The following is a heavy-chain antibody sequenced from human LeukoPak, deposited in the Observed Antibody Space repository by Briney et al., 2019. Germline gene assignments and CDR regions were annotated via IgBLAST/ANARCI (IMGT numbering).Heavy chain of an antibody. Sequence: ASVKVSCKASGYTFTSYGISWVRQAPGQGLEWMGWISAYNGNTNYAQKLQGRVTMTTDTSTSTAYMELRSLRSDDTAVYYCARVDVEYYDFWSGYYSPQYYFDYWGQGTLVTVSS. CDR3: ARVDVEYYDFWSGYYSPQYYFDY. CDR2: ISAYNGNT. J-gene: IGHJ4*02. D-gene: IGHD3-3*01. CDR1: GYTFTSYG. V-gene: IGHV1-18*01.